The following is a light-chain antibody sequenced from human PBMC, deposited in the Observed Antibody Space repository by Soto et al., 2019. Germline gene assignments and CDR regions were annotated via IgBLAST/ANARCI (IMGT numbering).Light chain of an antibody. CDR3: SSYTSSSTPYV. CDR1: SSDVGGYNY. CDR2: DVT. J-gene: IGLJ1*01. V-gene: IGLV2-14*01. Sequence: QSVRTQAASGSGAPGEAVTLSRTGTSSDVGGYNYVSWYQQHPVKAPKLMIYDVTNRPSGVSDRFSGSKSGNTASLTISGLQAEDEADYYCSSYTSSSTPYVFGTGTKVTVL.